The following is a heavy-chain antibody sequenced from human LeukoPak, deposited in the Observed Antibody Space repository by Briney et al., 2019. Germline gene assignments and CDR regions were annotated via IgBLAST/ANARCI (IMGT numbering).Heavy chain of an antibody. J-gene: IGHJ4*02. CDR1: GGSFSGYY. CDR3: ARVGYYDSSGYYQSFDY. D-gene: IGHD3-22*01. Sequence: TSETLSLTCAVYGGSFSGYYWSWIRQPPGKGLEWIGEINHSGSTNYNPSLKSRVTISVDTSKNQFSLKLSSVTAADTAVYYCARVGYYDSSGYYQSFDYWGQGTLVTVSS. CDR2: INHSGST. V-gene: IGHV4-34*01.